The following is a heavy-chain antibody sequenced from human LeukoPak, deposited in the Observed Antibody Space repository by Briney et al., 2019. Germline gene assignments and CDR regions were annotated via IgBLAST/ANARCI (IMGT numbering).Heavy chain of an antibody. CDR3: ARDTVAGLYFDY. V-gene: IGHV4-39*07. Sequence: SETLSLTCTVSGGSISSSSYYWGWLRQPPGKGLEWIGSIYYSGSTNYNPSLKSRVTMSVDTSKNQFSLKLSSVTAADTAVYYCARDTVAGLYFDYWGQGTLVTVSS. D-gene: IGHD6-19*01. J-gene: IGHJ4*02. CDR2: IYYSGST. CDR1: GGSISSSSYY.